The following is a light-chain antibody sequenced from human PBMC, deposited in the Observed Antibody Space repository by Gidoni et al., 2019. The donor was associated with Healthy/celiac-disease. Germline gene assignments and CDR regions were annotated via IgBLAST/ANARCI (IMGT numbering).Light chain of an antibody. CDR1: QSISSW. J-gene: IGKJ1*01. CDR3: QQYNSYPAT. CDR2: KAS. Sequence: DIQMKQSPSTLSASVGDRITITCRASQSISSWLAWYQQKPGKAPKLLIYKASSLESGVPSRFSGSGSGTEFTLTISSLQPDDFATYYCQQYNSYPATFGQGTKVEIK. V-gene: IGKV1-5*03.